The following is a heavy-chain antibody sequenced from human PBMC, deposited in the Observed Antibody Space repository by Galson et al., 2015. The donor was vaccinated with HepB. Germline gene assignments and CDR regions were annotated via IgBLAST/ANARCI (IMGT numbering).Heavy chain of an antibody. CDR1: GFTVSSNY. D-gene: IGHD6-13*01. Sequence: SLRLSCAASGFTVSSNYMSWVRQAPGKGLEWVSVIYSGGSTYYADSVKGRFTISRDNSKNTLDLQMNSLRAEDTAVYYCARDGYSSSWYVRYFDLWGRGTLVTVSS. V-gene: IGHV3-66*01. J-gene: IGHJ2*01. CDR2: IYSGGST. CDR3: ARDGYSSSWYVRYFDL.